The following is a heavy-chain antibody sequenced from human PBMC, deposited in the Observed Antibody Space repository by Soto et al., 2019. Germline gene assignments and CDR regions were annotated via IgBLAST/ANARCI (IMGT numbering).Heavy chain of an antibody. CDR2: ISYDGSNK. Sequence: GGSLRLSCAASGFTFSSYGMHWVRQAPGKGLEWVAVISYDGSNKYYADSVKGRFTISRDNSKNTLYLQMNSLRAEDTAVYYCAKDRDSSGYYTCPVDYWGQGTLVTVSS. CDR1: GFTFSSYG. J-gene: IGHJ4*02. V-gene: IGHV3-30*18. CDR3: AKDRDSSGYYTCPVDY. D-gene: IGHD3-22*01.